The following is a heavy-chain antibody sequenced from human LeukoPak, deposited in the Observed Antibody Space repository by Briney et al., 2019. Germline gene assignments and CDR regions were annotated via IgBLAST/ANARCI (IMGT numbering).Heavy chain of an antibody. CDR2: IKNDGSET. CDR1: GFNFRDHW. CDR3: AKNNGWFHLAQ. V-gene: IGHV3-7*03. Sequence: PGGSLGLSCAVSGFNFRDHWMDWVRQAPGKGLEWVGHIKNDGSETYYLDSLKGRFSISRDNTNNALYLQMNSLRVEDTAVYYCAKNNGWFHLAQWGQGALVTVSS. D-gene: IGHD6-19*01. J-gene: IGHJ4*02.